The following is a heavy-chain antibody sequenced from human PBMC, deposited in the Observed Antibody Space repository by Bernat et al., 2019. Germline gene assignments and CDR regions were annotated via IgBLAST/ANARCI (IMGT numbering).Heavy chain of an antibody. V-gene: IGHV5-51*01. D-gene: IGHD2-21*02. J-gene: IGHJ6*02. Sequence: EVQLVQSGAEVKKPGESLKISCRVSGYTFTTYWFVWLRQRPGRGLEGRGTIYPSDYDTRYSPSFQGQVTISADESISTAYLQWSSLKASDTAIYYCARRTYCRGDCTLNPHYYYAMDVWGQGTPVTVSS. CDR1: GYTFTTYW. CDR2: IYPSDYDT. CDR3: ARRTYCRGDCTLNPHYYYAMDV.